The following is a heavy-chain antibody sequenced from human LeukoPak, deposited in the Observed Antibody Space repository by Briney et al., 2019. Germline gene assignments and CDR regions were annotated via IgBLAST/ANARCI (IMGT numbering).Heavy chain of an antibody. V-gene: IGHV1-69*13. Sequence: ASVKVSCKASGGTFSSHAISWVRQAPGQGLEWMGGIIPIFGTANYAQKFQGRVTITADESTSTAYMELSSLRSEDTAVYYCARSSTSCSGCKYYYYYGMDVWGQGTTVTVSS. CDR2: IIPIFGTA. J-gene: IGHJ6*02. D-gene: IGHD2-2*01. CDR3: ARSSTSCSGCKYYYYYGMDV. CDR1: GGTFSSHA.